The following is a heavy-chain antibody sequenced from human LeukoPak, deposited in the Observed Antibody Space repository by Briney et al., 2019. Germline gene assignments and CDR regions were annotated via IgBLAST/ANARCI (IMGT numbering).Heavy chain of an antibody. J-gene: IGHJ6*03. D-gene: IGHD4-17*01. V-gene: IGHV4-4*07. CDR2: TYTSGST. CDR1: GGSISSYY. Sequence: PSETLSLTCTVSGGSISSYYWSWIRQPAGKGLEWIGRTYTSGSTNYNPSLKSRVTISVDKSKNQFSLKLSSLTAADTAVYYCARATVTTLNYYYYMDVWGKGTTVTVSS. CDR3: ARATVTTLNYYYYMDV.